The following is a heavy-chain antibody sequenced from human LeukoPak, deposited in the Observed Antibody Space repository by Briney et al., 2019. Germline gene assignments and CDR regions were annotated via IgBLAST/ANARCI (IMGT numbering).Heavy chain of an antibody. J-gene: IGHJ4*02. CDR3: AGGSGTYSPDY. D-gene: IGHD3-10*01. CDR1: GFTFSSYA. Sequence: GGSLRLSCAATGFTFSSYAMHWVRQAPGKGLGYVSGVSSYGHNTYYAKSVKGRFTISRDNSKNTLYLQVGSLRAEDMAVYYCAGGSGTYSPDYWGQGTLVTVSS. V-gene: IGHV3-64*01. CDR2: VSSYGHNT.